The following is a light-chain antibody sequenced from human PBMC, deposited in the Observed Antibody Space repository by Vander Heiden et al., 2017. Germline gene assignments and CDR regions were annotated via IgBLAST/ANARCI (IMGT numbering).Light chain of an antibody. J-gene: IGKJ1*01. CDR3: HQYGASPWA. Sequence: IGLTQAPGTLSLSPGERATLSCRASQSVPPSYLAWYQQRPGQAPRLLIHGASSRATGVPDRFSGSGSGTDFTLTIRSLEPEDFAVYYCHQYGASPWAFGQGTKVEIK. CDR2: GAS. V-gene: IGKV3-20*01. CDR1: QSVPPSY.